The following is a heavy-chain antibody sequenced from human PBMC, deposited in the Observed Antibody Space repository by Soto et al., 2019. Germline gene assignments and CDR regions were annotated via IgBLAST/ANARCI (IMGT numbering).Heavy chain of an antibody. CDR2: INYSGST. Sequence: QLQLQESGPGLVKPSETLSLTCSVSGDSISSSSYYWGWIRQPPGKGLEWIGTINYSGSTYYNPSLKSRVTLSVDTSKNQSSLKVSSVPAADTAVYYCASLYGDYVPYWGQGILVSVSS. V-gene: IGHV4-39*01. CDR1: GDSISSSSYY. J-gene: IGHJ4*02. CDR3: ASLYGDYVPY. D-gene: IGHD4-17*01.